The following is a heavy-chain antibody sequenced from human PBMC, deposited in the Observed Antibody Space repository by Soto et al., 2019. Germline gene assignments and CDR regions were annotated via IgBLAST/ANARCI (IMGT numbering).Heavy chain of an antibody. CDR3: ATFYYADYILDY. J-gene: IGHJ4*02. Sequence: GASVKVSCKASGYTFTDYYIHWVRQAPGQGLEWMGWINPKSGGTNYAQRFRGRITMSRDTSIATTYMELKRLRSDDTAVYYCATFYYADYILDYWGQGTLVTVSS. D-gene: IGHD4-17*01. CDR2: INPKSGGT. CDR1: GYTFTDYY. V-gene: IGHV1-2*02.